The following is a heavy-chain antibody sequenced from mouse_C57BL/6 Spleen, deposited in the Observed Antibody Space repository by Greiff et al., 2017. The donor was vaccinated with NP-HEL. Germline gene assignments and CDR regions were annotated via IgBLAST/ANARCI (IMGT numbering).Heavy chain of an antibody. Sequence: QVQLQQSGAELVKPGASVKLSCKASGYTFTSYWMQWVKQRPGQGLEWIGEIDPSDSYTNYNQKFKGKATLTVDTSSSTAYMQLSSLTSEDSAVYYGARGNGSSFWGQGTLVTVSA. D-gene: IGHD1-1*01. CDR1: GYTFTSYW. V-gene: IGHV1-50*01. CDR2: IDPSDSYT. J-gene: IGHJ3*01. CDR3: ARGNGSSF.